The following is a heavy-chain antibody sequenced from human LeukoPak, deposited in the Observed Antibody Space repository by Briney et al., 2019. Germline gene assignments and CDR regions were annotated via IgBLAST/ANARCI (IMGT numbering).Heavy chain of an antibody. Sequence: GASVKVSCKVAGYTLTELSMHWVRQAPGKGREWMGGFDPEDGETIYAQKFQGRVTMAEDTSTDTAYMQLSSLRSQGTAVYYRATLLSGYYDILTGHYEYFQHWGQGPLVTVSS. CDR2: FDPEDGET. CDR3: ATLLSGYYDILTGHYEYFQH. D-gene: IGHD3-9*01. J-gene: IGHJ1*01. V-gene: IGHV1-24*01. CDR1: GYTLTELS.